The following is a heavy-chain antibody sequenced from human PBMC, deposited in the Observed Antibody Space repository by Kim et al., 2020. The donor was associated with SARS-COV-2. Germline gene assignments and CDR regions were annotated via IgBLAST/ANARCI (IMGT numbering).Heavy chain of an antibody. D-gene: IGHD3-22*01. CDR2: INPNSGGT. J-gene: IGHJ4*02. V-gene: IGHV1-2*02. Sequence: ASVKVSCKASGYTFTGYYMHWVRQAPGQGLEWMGWINPNSGGTNYAQKFQGRVTMTRDTSISTAYMELSRLRSDDTAVYYCAINYYDSSGYYHDFDYWGQGTLVTVSS. CDR3: AINYYDSSGYYHDFDY. CDR1: GYTFTGYY.